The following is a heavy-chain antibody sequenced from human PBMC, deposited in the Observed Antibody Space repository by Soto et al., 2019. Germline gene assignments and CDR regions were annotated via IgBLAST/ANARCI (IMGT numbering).Heavy chain of an antibody. D-gene: IGHD3-22*01. CDR3: AHSNSFYETYGDFFDY. V-gene: IGHV2-5*02. CDR2: IYWDDDK. J-gene: IGHJ4*02. Sequence: QITLKESGPTLVKPTQTLTLTCTFSGFSLTTSGVGVGWVRQPPGKALEWLGLIYWDDDKRYSPSLKSRLTITTDTSQNQVVLTMTNMDPVDTATYSCAHSNSFYETYGDFFDYWGQGTLVTVSS. CDR1: GFSLTTSGVG.